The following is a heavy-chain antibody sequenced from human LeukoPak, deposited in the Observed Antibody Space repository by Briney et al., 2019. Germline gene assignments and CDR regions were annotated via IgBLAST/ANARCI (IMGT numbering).Heavy chain of an antibody. Sequence: PGGSLRLSCAASGFTFSSYSMNWVRQAPGKGLEWVSSISSSSSYIYYADSVKGRFTISRDNAKNSLYLQMNSLRAEDTAVYYCAKLGYSGSYAADSDYWGQGTLVTVSS. V-gene: IGHV3-21*04. CDR2: ISSSSSYI. CDR3: AKLGYSGSYAADSDY. CDR1: GFTFSSYS. D-gene: IGHD1-26*01. J-gene: IGHJ4*02.